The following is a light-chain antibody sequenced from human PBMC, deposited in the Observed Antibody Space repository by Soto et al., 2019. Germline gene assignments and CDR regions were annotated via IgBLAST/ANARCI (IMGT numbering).Light chain of an antibody. CDR1: SSDVGGHNY. CDR3: CSYAGSSLYV. Sequence: QSALTQPRSVSGSPGQSVTISCTGTSSDVGGHNYVSWYQQHPGKAPKLMIYDVSKRPSGVPDRFSGSKSGNTASLTISGLQAEDEADYSCCSYAGSSLYVFGTGTKVTVL. CDR2: DVS. V-gene: IGLV2-11*01. J-gene: IGLJ1*01.